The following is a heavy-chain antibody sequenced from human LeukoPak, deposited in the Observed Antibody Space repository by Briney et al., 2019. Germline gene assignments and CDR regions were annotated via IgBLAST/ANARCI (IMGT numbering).Heavy chain of an antibody. CDR3: ARFGIAARYPRVGY. J-gene: IGHJ4*02. Sequence: SETLSLTCAVYGGSFSGYYWSWIRQPPGKGLEWIGEINHSGSTNYNPSLKSRVTISVDTSKNQSSLKLSSVTAADTAVYYCARFGIAARYPRVGYWGQGTLVTVSS. CDR2: INHSGST. CDR1: GGSFSGYY. D-gene: IGHD6-6*01. V-gene: IGHV4-34*01.